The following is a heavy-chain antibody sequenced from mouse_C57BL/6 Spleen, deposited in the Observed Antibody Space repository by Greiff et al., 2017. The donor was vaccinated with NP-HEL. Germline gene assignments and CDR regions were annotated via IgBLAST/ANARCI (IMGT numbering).Heavy chain of an antibody. V-gene: IGHV3-6*01. CDR3: ARGGTTVVAHWYFDV. J-gene: IGHJ1*03. Sequence: EVKLQESGPGLVKPSQSLSLTCSVTGYSITSGYYWNWIRQFPGNKLEWMGYISYDGSNNYNPSLKNRISITRDTSKNQFFLKLNSVTTEDTATYSCARGGTTVVAHWYFDVWGTGTTVTVSS. CDR2: ISYDGSN. CDR1: GYSITSGYY. D-gene: IGHD1-1*01.